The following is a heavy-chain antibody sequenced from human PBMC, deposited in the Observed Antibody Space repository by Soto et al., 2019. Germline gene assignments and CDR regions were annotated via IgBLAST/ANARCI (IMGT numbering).Heavy chain of an antibody. CDR3: ARDNGYGHFDF. D-gene: IGHD5-12*01. Sequence: TLSLTCAVSGASISSGRSYWSWIRLHPGKGLEWIGSMFYSGSTYYHPSLRSRVNISADTSKNHFSLRLTSVTPADTAVYYCARDNGYGHFDFWGQGALVTVSS. J-gene: IGHJ4*02. CDR1: GASISSGRSY. CDR2: MFYSGST. V-gene: IGHV4-31*11.